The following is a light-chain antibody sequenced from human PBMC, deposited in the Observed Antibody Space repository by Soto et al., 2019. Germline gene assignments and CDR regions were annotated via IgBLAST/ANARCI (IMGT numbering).Light chain of an antibody. J-gene: IGKJ1*01. Sequence: DIQMTQSPSSLSASVGDRVTITCRASQGISTYLVWYQQKPGTVPKLLIFAASTLYSGVPSRFSGSGSGTDFTLTISSLQPEDVATYYCQNNNRAQWTFGQGTKMEIK. CDR2: AAS. CDR3: QNNNRAQWT. V-gene: IGKV1-27*01. CDR1: QGISTY.